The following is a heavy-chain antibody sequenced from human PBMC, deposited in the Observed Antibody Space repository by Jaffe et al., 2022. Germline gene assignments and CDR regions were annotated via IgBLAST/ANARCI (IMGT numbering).Heavy chain of an antibody. D-gene: IGHD2-2*01. CDR1: GYSLSGYY. V-gene: IGHV1-2*02. CDR2: INANNGGT. CDR3: ARGAPIGPSSFAMYDY. J-gene: IGHJ4*02. Sequence: QVQLVQSGAEVKKPGATVKVSCTASGYSLSGYYMHWVRQAPGQGLEWMGWINANNGGTSLGKRFKGRVTMTRDTSISTAYMELSSLTSDDTAVYYCARGAPIGPSSFAMYDYWGQGTLVTVSS.